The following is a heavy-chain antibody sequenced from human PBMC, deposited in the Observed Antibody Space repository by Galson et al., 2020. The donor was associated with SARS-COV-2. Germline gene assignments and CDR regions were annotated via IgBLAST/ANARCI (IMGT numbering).Heavy chain of an antibody. D-gene: IGHD2-2*01. CDR2: ISYDGSNT. J-gene: IGHJ6*02. V-gene: IGHV3-30*18. CDR3: AKEGIDCSSTSCYEGWVYYYYGMDV. Sequence: GESLKISCAASGFTFSSYGMHWVRQAPGKGLEWVAVISYDGSNTYYADSVKGRFTISRDNSKNTLYLQMNSLRAEDTAVYYCAKEGIDCSSTSCYEGWVYYYYGMDVWGQGTTVTVSS. CDR1: GFTFSSYG.